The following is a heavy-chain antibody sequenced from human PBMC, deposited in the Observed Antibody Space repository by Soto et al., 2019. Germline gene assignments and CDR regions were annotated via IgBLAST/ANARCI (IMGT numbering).Heavy chain of an antibody. Sequence: QVQLQESGPGLVKPSGTLSLTCAVSGGSISSSNWWSWVRQPPGKGLEWIGEIYHSGSTNYNPSLKSRVTLSGDKSKIQFYLKQSSVTAADTAVYYCARDVRKTCGGDCSSGLDYWGQGTLVTVSS. CDR1: GGSISSSNW. CDR3: ARDVRKTCGGDCSSGLDY. D-gene: IGHD2-21*02. CDR2: IYHSGST. V-gene: IGHV4-4*02. J-gene: IGHJ4*02.